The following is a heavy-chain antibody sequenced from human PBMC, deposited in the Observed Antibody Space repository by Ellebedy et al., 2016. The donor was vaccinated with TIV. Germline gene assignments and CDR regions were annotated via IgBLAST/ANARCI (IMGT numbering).Heavy chain of an antibody. V-gene: IGHV1-46*01. D-gene: IGHD3-10*01. J-gene: IGHJ5*02. Sequence: ASVKVSXXASGYTFINYYMHWVRQAPGQGLEWMGIVHPSGCSTSYAQKFQGRVTMTRDTSTSTVYMEMSSLRSEDTAVYYCARGGALSVDDPWGQGTLVTVSS. CDR2: VHPSGCST. CDR1: GYTFINYY. CDR3: ARGGALSVDDP.